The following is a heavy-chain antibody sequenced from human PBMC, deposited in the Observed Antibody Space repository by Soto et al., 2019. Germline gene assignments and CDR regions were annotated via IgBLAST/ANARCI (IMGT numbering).Heavy chain of an antibody. Sequence: QVQLLESGGGVVQPGRSLRLSCAASGFTFNRFVMHWVHQAPGKGLECVAVISSDGSNEYYADSVKGRFTISRDNSKNTLYLQMNSLRAEDTAVYYCARDRPEIQIFDAFDTWGQGTMVTVSS. CDR2: ISSDGSNE. V-gene: IGHV3-30*04. D-gene: IGHD5-18*01. CDR1: GFTFNRFV. CDR3: ARDRPEIQIFDAFDT. J-gene: IGHJ3*02.